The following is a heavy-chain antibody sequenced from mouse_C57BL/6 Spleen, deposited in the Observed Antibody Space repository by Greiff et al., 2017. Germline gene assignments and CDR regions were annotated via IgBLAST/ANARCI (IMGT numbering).Heavy chain of an antibody. CDR2: IRRKSSNSAT. Sequence: EVQGVESGGGLVQPKGSLKLSCAASGFTFNTYAMHWVRQAPGKGLEWVARIRRKSSNSATYYADSVKDRFTISRDDSQSMLYLQMDNLRTEDTAMYYCVRCYDVREYAMDYWSQGASVTVSS. V-gene: IGHV10-3*01. D-gene: IGHD2-12*01. CDR3: VRCYDVREYAMDY. J-gene: IGHJ4*01. CDR1: GFTFNTYA.